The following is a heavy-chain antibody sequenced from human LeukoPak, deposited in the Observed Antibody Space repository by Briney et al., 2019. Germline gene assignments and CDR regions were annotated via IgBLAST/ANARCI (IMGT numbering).Heavy chain of an antibody. CDR2: ISGSGGRT. CDR3: TLRGYSGYDYY. V-gene: IGHV3-23*01. D-gene: IGHD5-12*01. CDR1: GFTFGTYG. J-gene: IGHJ4*02. Sequence: GGSLRLSCAASGFTFGTYGMSWVRQAPGKWLEWVSLISGSGGRTYYADSVKGRFTISRDNSKNTLYLQMNSLRAEDTAVYYCTLRGYSGYDYYWGQGALVTVSS.